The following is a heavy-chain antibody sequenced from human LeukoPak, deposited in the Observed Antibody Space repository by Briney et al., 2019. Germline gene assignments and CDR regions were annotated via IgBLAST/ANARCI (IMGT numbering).Heavy chain of an antibody. D-gene: IGHD2-2*01. Sequence: PSETLSLTCTVSGGPISSGGYYWSWIRQHPGKGLEWIGYIYYSGSTYYNPSLKRRVTISVDTSKNQFSLKLSSVTAADTAVYYCARGIPAAISGIWFDPWGQGTLVTVSS. J-gene: IGHJ5*02. CDR1: GGPISSGGYY. CDR3: ARGIPAAISGIWFDP. V-gene: IGHV4-31*03. CDR2: IYYSGST.